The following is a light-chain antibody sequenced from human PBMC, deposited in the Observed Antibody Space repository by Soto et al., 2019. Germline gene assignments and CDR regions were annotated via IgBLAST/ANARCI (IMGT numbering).Light chain of an antibody. V-gene: IGLV1-44*01. CDR2: SNN. CDR3: AAWDDSLNGAV. CDR1: SSNIRSNT. Sequence: SVLTQPPSASGTPGQRVTISCSGSSSNIRSNTVNWYQQLPGTAPKLLIYSNNQRPSGVPDRFSGSKSGTSASLAISGLQSEDEADYYCAAWDDSLNGAVFGGGTQLTVL. J-gene: IGLJ7*01.